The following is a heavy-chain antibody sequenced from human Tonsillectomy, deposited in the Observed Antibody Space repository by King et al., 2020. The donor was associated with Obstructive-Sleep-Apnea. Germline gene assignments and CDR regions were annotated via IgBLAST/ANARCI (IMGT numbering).Heavy chain of an antibody. J-gene: IGHJ5*02. Sequence: QLVQSGAEVKEPGASLRVSCKASGYTFTTYDINWVREANGQGLEWMGWMNPYSGNTGYAQKFQGRVTMTRDTSISTAFKGLRRLTSEDTAIYYCARVRAYYSDSSGYRSFDPWGQGTLVTVSS. CDR3: ARVRAYYSDSSGYRSFDP. CDR2: MNPYSGNT. CDR1: GYTFTTYD. V-gene: IGHV1-8*01. D-gene: IGHD3-22*01.